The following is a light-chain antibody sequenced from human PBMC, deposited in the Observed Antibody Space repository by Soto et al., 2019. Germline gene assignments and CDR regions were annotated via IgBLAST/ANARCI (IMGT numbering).Light chain of an antibody. CDR3: QQYNNWWT. J-gene: IGKJ1*01. V-gene: IGKV3-15*01. Sequence: EIVMTQSPATLSVSPGEPATLSCRASQSVSTSLAWYQQKPGQAPRLLISGASTRATGVPARFRGSGSETEFALTVSSLQSEDFAGYYCQQYNNWWTFGQGTKVEIK. CDR1: QSVSTS. CDR2: GAS.